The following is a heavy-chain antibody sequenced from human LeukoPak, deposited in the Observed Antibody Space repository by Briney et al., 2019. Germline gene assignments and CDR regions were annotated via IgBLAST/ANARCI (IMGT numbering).Heavy chain of an antibody. CDR3: ARDGAAWIIDY. CDR2: IWYDGSNK. Sequence: GRSLRLSCAASGFTFSSHGMHWVRQAPGKGLEWVAVIWYDGSNKYYADSVKGRFTISRDNSKNTLYLQMNSLRAEDTAVYYCARDGAAWIIDYWGQGTLVTVSS. CDR1: GFTFSSHG. D-gene: IGHD1-26*01. V-gene: IGHV3-33*01. J-gene: IGHJ4*02.